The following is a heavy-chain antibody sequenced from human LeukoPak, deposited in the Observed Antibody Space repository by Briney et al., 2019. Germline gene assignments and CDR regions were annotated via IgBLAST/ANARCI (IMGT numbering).Heavy chain of an antibody. CDR1: GFTFSSYG. V-gene: IGHV3-30*18. CDR2: ISYDGSNK. J-gene: IGHJ4*02. Sequence: GGSLRLSCAASGFTFSSYGMHWVRQAPGKGLEWVAVISYDGSNKYYADSAKGRFTISRDNSKNTLYLQMNSLRAEDTAVYYCAKDLRYWGQGTLVTVSS. CDR3: AKDLRY.